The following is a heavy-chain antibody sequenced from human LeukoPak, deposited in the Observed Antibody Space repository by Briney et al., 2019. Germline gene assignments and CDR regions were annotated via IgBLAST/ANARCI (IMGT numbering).Heavy chain of an antibody. V-gene: IGHV1-18*01. CDR3: ARDFLGSAAGTDY. D-gene: IGHD6-13*01. J-gene: IGHJ4*02. CDR2: ISAYNGNT. CDR1: GYTFTSYG. Sequence: ASVKVSCKASGYTFTSYGISWVRQAPGQGLEWMGWISAYNGNTNYAQKLQGRVTMTTDTSTSTAYVELRSLRSDDTAVYYCARDFLGSAAGTDYWGQGTLVTVSS.